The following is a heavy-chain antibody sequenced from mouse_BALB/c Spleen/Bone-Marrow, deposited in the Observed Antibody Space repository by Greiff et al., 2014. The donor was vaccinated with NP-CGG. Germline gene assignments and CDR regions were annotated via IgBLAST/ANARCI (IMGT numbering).Heavy chain of an antibody. CDR2: ISGGGSYR. J-gene: IGHJ2*01. V-gene: IGHV5-9-2*01. CDR1: GFTFSSYG. CDR3: ATQNFDY. Sequence: EVNLVESGGGLVKPGGSLKLPCTASGFTFSSYGMSWVRQTPEKRLEWVATISGGGSYRYYPDSVQGRITISRDNAKNNLYLQMSSLRSEDTALYYCATQNFDYWGQGTTLTVSS.